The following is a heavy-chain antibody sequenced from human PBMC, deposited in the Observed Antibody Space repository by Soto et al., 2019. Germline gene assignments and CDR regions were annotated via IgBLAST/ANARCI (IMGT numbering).Heavy chain of an antibody. D-gene: IGHD2-8*01. CDR3: ATGYCTNGVCYTRTLSGMDV. CDR1: GGSFSGSY. CDR2: INHSGST. Sequence: QVQLQQWGAGLLKPSETLSLTCAVYGGSFSGSYWSWIRQPPGKGLEWIGEINHSGSTNYNPSLKSRVTISVDTYKNQFSLKLSSVTAADTAVYYCATGYCTNGVCYTRTLSGMDVWGQGTTVTVSS. V-gene: IGHV4-34*01. J-gene: IGHJ6*02.